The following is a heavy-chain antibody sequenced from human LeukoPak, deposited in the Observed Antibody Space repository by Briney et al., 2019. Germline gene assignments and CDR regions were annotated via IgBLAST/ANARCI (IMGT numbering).Heavy chain of an antibody. V-gene: IGHV3-33*01. Sequence: GGSLRLSCAASGFTFSSYGMHWVRQAPGKGLEWVAVIWFDGSNKFYRDSVRGRFTISRDNAKNSLFLQMNSLRAEDTAVYYCARDWQWQQLDGDAFDIWGQGTMVTVSS. D-gene: IGHD6-13*01. J-gene: IGHJ3*02. CDR2: IWFDGSNK. CDR1: GFTFSSYG. CDR3: ARDWQWQQLDGDAFDI.